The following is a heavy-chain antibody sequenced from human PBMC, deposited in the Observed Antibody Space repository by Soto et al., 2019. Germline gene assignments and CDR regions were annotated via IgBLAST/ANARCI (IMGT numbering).Heavy chain of an antibody. Sequence: ASVKVSCKASGYTFTSYGISWVRQTPGQGLEWMGWISAYNANINYAQKLQGRVTMTTDTSTNTAYMELRSLRSDDTAVYFCARNRLGATGDYWGQGTLVTVSS. CDR1: GYTFTSYG. CDR2: ISAYNANI. V-gene: IGHV1-18*01. CDR3: ARNRLGATGDY. J-gene: IGHJ4*02. D-gene: IGHD1-26*01.